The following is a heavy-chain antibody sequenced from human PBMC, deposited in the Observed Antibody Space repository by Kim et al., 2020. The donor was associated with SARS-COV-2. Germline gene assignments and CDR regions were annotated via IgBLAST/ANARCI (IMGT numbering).Heavy chain of an antibody. D-gene: IGHD1-7*01. Sequence: SVKVSCKASGGTFSSYAISWVRQAPGQGLEWMGGIIPIFGTANYAQKFQGRVTITADESTSTAYMELSSLRSEDTAVYYCARNNWNYDNWFDPWGQGTLVTVSS. CDR1: GGTFSSYA. J-gene: IGHJ5*02. V-gene: IGHV1-69*13. CDR2: IIPIFGTA. CDR3: ARNNWNYDNWFDP.